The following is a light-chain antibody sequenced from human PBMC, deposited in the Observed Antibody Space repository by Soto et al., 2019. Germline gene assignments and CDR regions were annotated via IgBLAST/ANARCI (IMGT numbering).Light chain of an antibody. V-gene: IGKV1-27*01. J-gene: IGKJ1*01. CDR3: QNYNTHPLT. Sequence: DIQMTQSPSSLSASVGDRVTITCRASRGISNYLAWYQQKPGKVPKVLIYAASTLPSGVPSRFSGSGSGTDFTLTISSLKPEDGETYYCQNYNTHPLTFGRGTKVEIK. CDR2: AAS. CDR1: RGISNY.